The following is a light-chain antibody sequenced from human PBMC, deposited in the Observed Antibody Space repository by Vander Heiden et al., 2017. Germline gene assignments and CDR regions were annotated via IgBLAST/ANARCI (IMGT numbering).Light chain of an antibody. J-gene: IGKJ1*01. CDR3: QQDDSTPPT. CDR2: WAS. Sequence: DIVMTQSPDSVAVSLGERATINCKSSQSVLYSSNNKNYLAWYQQKPGQPPKLLIYWASTRESGVPDRFSGSGSGTDFTLTISSLQAEDVAVYYCQQDDSTPPTFGQGTKVEIK. CDR1: QSVLYSSNNKNY. V-gene: IGKV4-1*01.